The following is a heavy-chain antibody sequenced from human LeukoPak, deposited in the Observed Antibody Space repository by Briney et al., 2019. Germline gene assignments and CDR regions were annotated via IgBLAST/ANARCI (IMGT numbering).Heavy chain of an antibody. CDR2: ISGSGGST. Sequence: GGSLRLSCAASGFTFCSYAMSWVRQAPGKGLEWVSAISGSGGSTYYADSVKGRFTIPRDNSKNTLYLQMNSLRAEDTAVYYCATLLYGDYVQPYYFDYWGQGTLVTVSS. V-gene: IGHV3-23*01. CDR1: GFTFCSYA. D-gene: IGHD4-17*01. CDR3: ATLLYGDYVQPYYFDY. J-gene: IGHJ4*02.